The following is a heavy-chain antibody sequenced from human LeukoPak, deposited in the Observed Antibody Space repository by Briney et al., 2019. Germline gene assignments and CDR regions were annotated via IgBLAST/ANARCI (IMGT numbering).Heavy chain of an antibody. D-gene: IGHD4-11*01. CDR3: ARDADYSNYRNWFDP. Sequence: GGSLSLSCAASGFTFSSYWMSWVRQAPGKGLEWVANIKQDGSEKYYVDSVKGRFTISRDNAKNSLYLQMNSLRAEDTAVYYCARDADYSNYRNWFDPWGQGTLVTVSS. CDR1: GFTFSSYW. V-gene: IGHV3-7*01. J-gene: IGHJ5*02. CDR2: IKQDGSEK.